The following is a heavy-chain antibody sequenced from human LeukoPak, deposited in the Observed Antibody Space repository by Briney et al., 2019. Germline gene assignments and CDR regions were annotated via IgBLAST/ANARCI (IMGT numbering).Heavy chain of an antibody. CDR2: IRSKANSYAT. CDR1: GFTFSGSA. V-gene: IGHV3-73*01. J-gene: IGHJ5*02. CDR3: TRLCYDILTGYHNWFDP. D-gene: IGHD3-9*01. Sequence: GSLKLSCAASGFTFSGSAMHWVRQASGKGLEWVGRIRSKANSYATAYAASAKGRFTISRDDSKNTAYLQMNSLKTEDTAVYYCTRLCYDILTGYHNWFDPWGQGTLVTVSS.